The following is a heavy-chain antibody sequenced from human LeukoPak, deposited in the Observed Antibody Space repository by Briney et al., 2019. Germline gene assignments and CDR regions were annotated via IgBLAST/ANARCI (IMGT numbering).Heavy chain of an antibody. CDR2: TYYRSTWYN. Sequence: SQTLSLTCAISGDSVSTNSVTWNWIRQSPSRGLEWLGRTYYRSTWYNDYAVSVRGRITVNPDTSKNQFSLHLNSVTPEDTAVYYCARRLTQYDCFDPWGQGILVTVSS. D-gene: IGHD2-2*01. V-gene: IGHV6-1*01. CDR3: ARRLTQYDCFDP. J-gene: IGHJ5*02. CDR1: GDSVSTNSVT.